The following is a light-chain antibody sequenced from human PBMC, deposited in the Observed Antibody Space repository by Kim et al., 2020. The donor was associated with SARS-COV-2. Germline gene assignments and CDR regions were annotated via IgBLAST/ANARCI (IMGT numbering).Light chain of an antibody. CDR1: QSISNY. Sequence: DIQMTQSPSSLSASVGDRVTITCRASQSISNYLNWYQQKPGKAPELLIYAASSLQSGVPSRFSASGSGTDFTLTISSLQPEDFATYYCQQSYRTPPTFGQGTKVDIK. CDR2: AAS. J-gene: IGKJ1*01. CDR3: QQSYRTPPT. V-gene: IGKV1-39*01.